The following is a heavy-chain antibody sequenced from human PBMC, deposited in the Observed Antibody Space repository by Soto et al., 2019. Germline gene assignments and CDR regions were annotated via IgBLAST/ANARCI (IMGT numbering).Heavy chain of an antibody. J-gene: IGHJ6*02. V-gene: IGHV1-2*02. Sequence: GASVKVSCKASGHSFSAYYMHWVRQAPGQGLEWMGWINPKNGATKYAQKFQGRVTMTTDTSTSTAYMDLRSLTSDDTAVYYCSREGYCSSGSCALYPHGYFGMDVWGQWTTVTLFS. CDR1: GHSFSAYY. D-gene: IGHD2-15*01. CDR2: INPKNGAT. CDR3: SREGYCSSGSCALYPHGYFGMDV.